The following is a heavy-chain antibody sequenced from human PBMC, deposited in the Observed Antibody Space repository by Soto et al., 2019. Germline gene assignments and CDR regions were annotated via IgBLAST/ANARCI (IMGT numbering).Heavy chain of an antibody. CDR2: ISGSGGST. D-gene: IGHD2-15*01. V-gene: IGHV3-23*01. CDR3: AKVGHSTPFDY. J-gene: IGHJ4*02. CDR1: GFTFSSYA. Sequence: GGSLRLSCAASGFTFSSYAMSWFRQAPGKGLEWVSAISGSGGSTYYADSVRGRFTISRDNSKNTLYLQMNSLRAEDTAVYYCAKVGHSTPFDYWGQGTLVTVSS.